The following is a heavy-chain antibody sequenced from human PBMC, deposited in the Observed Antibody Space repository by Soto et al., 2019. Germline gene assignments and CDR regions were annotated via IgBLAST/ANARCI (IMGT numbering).Heavy chain of an antibody. D-gene: IGHD4-17*01. Sequence: PGGSLRLSCAASGFTFSSYSMNWVRQAPGKGLEWVSYISSSSSTIYYADSVKGRFTISRDNAKNSLYLQMNSLRAEDTAVYYCARDVFRSTVTTPHLFDYWGQGTLVTVSS. J-gene: IGHJ4*02. CDR1: GFTFSSYS. V-gene: IGHV3-48*01. CDR2: ISSSSSTI. CDR3: ARDVFRSTVTTPHLFDY.